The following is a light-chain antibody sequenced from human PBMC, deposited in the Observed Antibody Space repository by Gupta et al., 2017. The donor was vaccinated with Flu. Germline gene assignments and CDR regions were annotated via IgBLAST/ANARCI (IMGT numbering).Light chain of an antibody. J-gene: IGLJ2*01. V-gene: IGLV3-9*01. CDR1: SIGSRS. CDR3: QVWASSTAV. Sequence: AMGQTARLTCGGESIGSRSVNWYQQKTGQHPKRVIYRDSKRPLRIPDRFSASNSKNTATLTITGAQGGDEADYHCQVWASSTAVFGGGTKLTVL. CDR2: RDS.